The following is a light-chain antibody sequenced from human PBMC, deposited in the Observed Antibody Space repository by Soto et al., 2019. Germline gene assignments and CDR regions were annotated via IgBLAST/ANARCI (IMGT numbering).Light chain of an antibody. CDR3: HQYNNLWT. Sequence: EIVMTQSPATLSVSPGERVTLSFRASQSVSSRLARYQQKPGQSARLLIYGASTRATGIPARFSGSGSGTEFTLTISSLQSEDFGVYYCHQYNNLWTFGQGTKV. CDR1: QSVSSR. J-gene: IGKJ1*01. V-gene: IGKV3-15*01. CDR2: GAS.